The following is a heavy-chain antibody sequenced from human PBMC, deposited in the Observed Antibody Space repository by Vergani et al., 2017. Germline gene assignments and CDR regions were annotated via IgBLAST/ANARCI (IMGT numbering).Heavy chain of an antibody. CDR3: ARVPINDFLFDY. J-gene: IGHJ4*02. D-gene: IGHD2-2*01. Sequence: EVQLVETGGGLIQPGGSLRLSCAASGFTVSSNYMSWVRQAPGKGLEWVSVIYSGGSTYYADSSKGRFTISRDNSKNTLYLQMNSLKAEDTAVYYCARVPINDFLFDYWGQGTLVTVSS. V-gene: IGHV3-53*02. CDR2: IYSGGST. CDR1: GFTVSSNY.